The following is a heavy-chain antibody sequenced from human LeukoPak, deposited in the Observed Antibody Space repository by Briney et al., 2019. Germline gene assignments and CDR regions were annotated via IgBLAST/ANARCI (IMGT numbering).Heavy chain of an antibody. CDR3: ARDSGYYYDSSGYTY. Sequence: PGGSLRLSCAASGFTFSSYSMNWVRQAPGKGLEWVSSISSSSSYIYYADSVKGRFTISRDNAKNSLYLQMNSLRAEDTAVYYCARDSGYYYDSSGYTYWGQGTLVTVSS. CDR2: ISSSSSYI. V-gene: IGHV3-21*01. CDR1: GFTFSSYS. D-gene: IGHD3-22*01. J-gene: IGHJ4*02.